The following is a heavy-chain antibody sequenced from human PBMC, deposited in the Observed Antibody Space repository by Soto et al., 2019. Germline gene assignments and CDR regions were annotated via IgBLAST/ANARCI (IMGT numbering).Heavy chain of an antibody. J-gene: IGHJ5*02. V-gene: IGHV4-34*01. D-gene: IGHD3-9*01. CDR1: GGSFSGYY. CDR3: ARGRRYFDWLFRWFDP. CDR2: INHSGST. Sequence: QVQLQQWGAGLLKPSETLSLTCAVYGGSFSGYYWSWIRQPPGKGLEWIGEINHSGSTNYNPSLKSRVTISVDTSKNQFSLKLSSVTAADTAVYCCARGRRYFDWLFRWFDPWGQGTLVTVSS.